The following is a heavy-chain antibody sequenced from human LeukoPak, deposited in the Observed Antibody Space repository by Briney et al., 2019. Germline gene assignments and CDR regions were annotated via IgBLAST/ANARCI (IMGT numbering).Heavy chain of an antibody. D-gene: IGHD5-18*01. CDR1: GFTVSSYG. Sequence: GGSLRLSCAPAGFTVSSYGMHWVRQAPGKGRGWVAVIWYDGSNTSYADSVKGRFTISRDNSKNTLYLQMNSLRAEDTAVYYCASVGELLQPAMASFDYWGEGTLVTASS. CDR2: IWYDGSNT. J-gene: IGHJ4*02. CDR3: ASVGELLQPAMASFDY. V-gene: IGHV3-33*01.